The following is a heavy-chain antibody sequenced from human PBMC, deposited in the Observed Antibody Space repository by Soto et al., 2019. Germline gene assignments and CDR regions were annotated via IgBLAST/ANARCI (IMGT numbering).Heavy chain of an antibody. D-gene: IGHD2-15*01. Sequence: AASVKVSCKASGGTFSSYAISWVRQAPGQGLEWMGGIIPIFGTANYAQKFQGRVTITADESTSTAYMELSSLRSEDTAVYYCARRIEGCSGGSCYRFDYYYGMDVWGQGTTVTVSS. CDR3: ARRIEGCSGGSCYRFDYYYGMDV. CDR2: IIPIFGTA. CDR1: GGTFSSYA. V-gene: IGHV1-69*13. J-gene: IGHJ6*02.